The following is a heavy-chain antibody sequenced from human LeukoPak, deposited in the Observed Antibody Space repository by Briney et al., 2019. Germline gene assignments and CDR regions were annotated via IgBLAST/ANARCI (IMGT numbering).Heavy chain of an antibody. V-gene: IGHV3-9*01. J-gene: IGHJ4*02. Sequence: PGGSLRLSCAASGFTFDDYAMHWVRQAPGKGLEWVSGISWNSGSIGYADSVKGRFTISRDNAKNSLYLQMNSLRAEDTAVYYCARATTYDILTGYFDYWGQGTLVTVSS. CDR3: ARATTYDILTGYFDY. CDR1: GFTFDDYA. CDR2: ISWNSGSI. D-gene: IGHD3-9*01.